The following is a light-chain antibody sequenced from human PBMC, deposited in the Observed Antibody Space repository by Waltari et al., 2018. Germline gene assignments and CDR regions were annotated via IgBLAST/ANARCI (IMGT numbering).Light chain of an antibody. V-gene: IGKV1-5*03. J-gene: IGKJ2*01. CDR1: QSVGTW. CDR3: QQYSSFST. CDR2: MAS. Sequence: DIQMTQSPSTLSASVGDRVTISCRASQSVGTWLAWYQQKPGKAPKLLIYMASSLESGVPSRFSGSGSGTEFTLTISSLQPDDFATHSCQQYSSFSTFGQGTKLDI.